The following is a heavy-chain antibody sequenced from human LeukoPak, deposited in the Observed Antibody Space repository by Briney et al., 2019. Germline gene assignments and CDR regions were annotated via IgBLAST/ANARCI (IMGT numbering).Heavy chain of an antibody. CDR1: GGTFSSYA. Sequence: EASVKVSCKASGGTFSSYAISWVRQAPGQGLEWMGRIIPIFGIANYAQKFQGRVTITADKSTSTAYMELSSLRSEDTAVYYCARDRDRDAFDIWGQGTMVTVSS. V-gene: IGHV1-69*04. CDR3: ARDRDRDAFDI. D-gene: IGHD5-24*01. J-gene: IGHJ3*02. CDR2: IIPIFGIA.